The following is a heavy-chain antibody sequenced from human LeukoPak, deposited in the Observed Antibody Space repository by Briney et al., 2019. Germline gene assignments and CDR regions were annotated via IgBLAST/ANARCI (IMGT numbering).Heavy chain of an antibody. Sequence: SETLSLTCAVYGGSFSGYYWSWIRQPPGKGLEWIGEINHSGSTNYNPSLKRRVTISVDTSKNQFSLKLSSVTAADTAVYYCARGERFLEWLSANDAFEIWGQGTMVTVSS. CDR2: INHSGST. J-gene: IGHJ3*02. CDR3: ARGERFLEWLSANDAFEI. CDR1: GGSFSGYY. D-gene: IGHD3-3*01. V-gene: IGHV4-34*01.